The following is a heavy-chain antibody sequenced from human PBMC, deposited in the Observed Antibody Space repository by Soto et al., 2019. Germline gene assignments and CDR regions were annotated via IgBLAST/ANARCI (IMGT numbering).Heavy chain of an antibody. D-gene: IGHD3-3*01. V-gene: IGHV3-48*01. CDR2: ISSSSSTI. Sequence: GGSLRLSCAASGFTFSSYSMNWVRQAPGKGLEWVSYISSSSSTIYYADSVKGRFTISRDNAKNSLYLQMNSLRAEDTAVYYCARDPITNYDFWSGYAYYFDYWGQGTLVTVSS. CDR1: GFTFSSYS. J-gene: IGHJ4*02. CDR3: ARDPITNYDFWSGYAYYFDY.